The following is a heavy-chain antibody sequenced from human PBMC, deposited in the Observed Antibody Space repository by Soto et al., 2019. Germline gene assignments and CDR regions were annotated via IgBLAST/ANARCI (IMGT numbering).Heavy chain of an antibody. CDR1: GFTFSSYG. CDR3: AKRLTLTYYYALDV. V-gene: IGHV3-23*01. Sequence: EVQLLESGGGLVQPGGSLRLSCAASGFTFSSYGMSWVRQAPGKGLEWVSGLSGSGGSTYYADSVKGRFTISRDNSKNTLYLQMNSLRAEDTALSYCAKRLTLTYYYALDVWGQGTTVTVSS. J-gene: IGHJ6*02. D-gene: IGHD6-25*01. CDR2: LSGSGGST.